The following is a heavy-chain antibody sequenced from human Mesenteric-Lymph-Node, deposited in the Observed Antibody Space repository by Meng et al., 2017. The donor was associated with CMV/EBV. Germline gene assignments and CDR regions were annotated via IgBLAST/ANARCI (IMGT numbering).Heavy chain of an antibody. D-gene: IGHD1-1*01. CDR3: AKDQGGSPGNFARHFDY. V-gene: IGHV3-23*01. CDR1: FTFSNYA. J-gene: IGHJ4*02. CDR2: ISGSGGIT. Sequence: FTFSNYALTWVRQAPGRGLEWVSSISGSGGITYYADSVKGRFTISRDNSKNTLYLQMNSLRAEDTAVYYCAKDQGGSPGNFARHFDYWGQGTLVTVSS.